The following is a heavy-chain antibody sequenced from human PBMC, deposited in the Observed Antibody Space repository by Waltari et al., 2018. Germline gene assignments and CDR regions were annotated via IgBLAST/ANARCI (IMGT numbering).Heavy chain of an antibody. CDR1: GYTFTSYY. J-gene: IGHJ4*02. CDR3: ARLGITMTPDY. Sequence: QVQLVQSGAALKKPAASVKLSCTASGYTFTSYYMQWVRQAPGLGLEWMGVMNSGDDTTIYAQKFQGRVTMTRDTSTSTVYMELSSLRSEDTAVYYCARLGITMTPDYWGQGTLVTVSS. V-gene: IGHV1-46*01. CDR2: MNSGDDTT.